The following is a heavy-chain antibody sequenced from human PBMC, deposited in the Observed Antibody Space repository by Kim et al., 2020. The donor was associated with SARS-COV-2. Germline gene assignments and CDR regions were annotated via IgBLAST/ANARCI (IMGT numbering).Heavy chain of an antibody. J-gene: IGHJ5*02. CDR1: GFTFSDYY. CDR2: ISSSSSYT. Sequence: GGSLRLSCAASGFTFSDYYMSWIRQAPGKGLEWVSYISSSSSYTNYADSVKGRFTISRDNAKNSLYLQMNSLRAEDTAVYYCASSSIAAAGTPGDSSAHGWFDPWGQGTLVTVSS. CDR3: ASSSIAAAGTPGDSSAHGWFDP. V-gene: IGHV3-11*06. D-gene: IGHD6-13*01.